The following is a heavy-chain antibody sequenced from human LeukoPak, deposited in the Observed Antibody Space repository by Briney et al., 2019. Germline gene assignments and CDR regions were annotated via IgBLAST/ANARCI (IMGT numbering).Heavy chain of an antibody. CDR2: IYYSGST. D-gene: IGHD3-16*02. CDR1: GGSISSYY. Sequence: TSETLSLTCTVSGGSISSYYWSWIRQPPGKGLEWIGYIYYSGSTNCNPSLKSRVTISVDTSKNQFSLKLSSVTAADTAVYYCARDTPVWGSYRRVYFDYWGQGTLVTVSS. J-gene: IGHJ4*02. V-gene: IGHV4-59*01. CDR3: ARDTPVWGSYRRVYFDY.